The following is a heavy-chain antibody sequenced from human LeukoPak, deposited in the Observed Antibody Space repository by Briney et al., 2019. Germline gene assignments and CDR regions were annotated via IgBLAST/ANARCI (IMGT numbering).Heavy chain of an antibody. CDR3: ARGPLVVDDWYFDL. J-gene: IGHJ2*01. CDR1: GFTFSSYT. CDR2: IGTSSTTI. V-gene: IGHV3-48*01. D-gene: IGHD2-21*01. Sequence: GGSLRLSCAASGFTFSSYTMNWVRQPPGKGLEWVSNIGTSSTTIYYADSVKGRFTISRDNSKNTLYLQMNSLRAEDTAVYYCARGPLVVDDWYFDLWGRGTLVTVSS.